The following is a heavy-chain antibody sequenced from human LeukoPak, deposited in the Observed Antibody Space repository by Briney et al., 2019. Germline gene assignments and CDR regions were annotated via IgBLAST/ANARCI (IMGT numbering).Heavy chain of an antibody. V-gene: IGHV4-34*01. Sequence: PSETLSLTCAVYGGSFSGYYWSWIRQPPGKGLEWIGYIYHSGSTYYNPSLKSRATISVDRSKNQFSLKLSSVTAADTAVYYCARYCSGGSCYLGSFDYWGQGTLVTVSS. CDR1: GGSFSGYY. CDR3: ARYCSGGSCYLGSFDY. CDR2: IYHSGST. J-gene: IGHJ4*02. D-gene: IGHD2-15*01.